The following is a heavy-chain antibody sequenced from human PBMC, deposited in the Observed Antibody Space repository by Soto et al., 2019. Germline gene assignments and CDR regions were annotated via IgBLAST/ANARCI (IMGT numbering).Heavy chain of an antibody. CDR3: ARVRLGAPTRYFDY. V-gene: IGHV3-53*01. CDR1: GFTVSSTY. J-gene: IGHJ4*02. Sequence: GGSLRLSCAASGFTVSSTYMSWVRQAPGKGLEWVSVIYSGGSTYYADSVKGRFTISRDNSKNTLYLQMNSLRAEDTAVYYCARVRLGAPTRYFDYWGQGTLVTVSS. CDR2: IYSGGST. D-gene: IGHD1-26*01.